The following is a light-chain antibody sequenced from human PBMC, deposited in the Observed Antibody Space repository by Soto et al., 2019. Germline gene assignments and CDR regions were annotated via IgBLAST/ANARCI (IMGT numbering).Light chain of an antibody. Sequence: QSVLTQPPSASGTPGQRVTISCSGSSSNIGSNTVNWYQQLPGTAPTLLIYSNNQRPSAVPDRCSGAKSGTSAALAISGLQAEEEADDYCAAWDDSRNGWVFGGGTKLTVL. CDR3: AAWDDSRNGWV. V-gene: IGLV1-44*01. J-gene: IGLJ3*02. CDR2: SNN. CDR1: SSNIGSNT.